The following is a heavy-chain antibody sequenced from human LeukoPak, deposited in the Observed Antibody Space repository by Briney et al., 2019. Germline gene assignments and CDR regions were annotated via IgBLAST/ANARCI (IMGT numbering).Heavy chain of an antibody. CDR1: GYTFTGYF. CDR2: INPNSGGT. D-gene: IGHD6-19*01. Sequence: ASVKVSCKASGYTFTGYFMHWVRQAPGQGLEWMGWINPNSGGTNYAQKFQGRVTMTRDTSISTAYMELSRLRSDDTAVYYCARVSSIAVARREAFDIWGQGTMVTVSS. V-gene: IGHV1-2*02. J-gene: IGHJ3*02. CDR3: ARVSSIAVARREAFDI.